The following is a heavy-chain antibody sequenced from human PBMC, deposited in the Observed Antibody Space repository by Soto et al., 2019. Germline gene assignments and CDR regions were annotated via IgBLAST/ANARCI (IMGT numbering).Heavy chain of an antibody. J-gene: IGHJ6*03. Sequence: SLRLSCAASGFTFSSYGMHWVRQAPGKGLEWVAVISYDGSNKYYADSVKGRFTISRDNSKNTLYLQMNSLRAEDTAVYYCAKDPWASIGWYSYYYMDVWCKGPTVTVS. CDR3: AKDPWASIGWYSYYYMDV. CDR2: ISYDGSNK. V-gene: IGHV3-30*18. D-gene: IGHD6-19*01. CDR1: GFTFSSYG.